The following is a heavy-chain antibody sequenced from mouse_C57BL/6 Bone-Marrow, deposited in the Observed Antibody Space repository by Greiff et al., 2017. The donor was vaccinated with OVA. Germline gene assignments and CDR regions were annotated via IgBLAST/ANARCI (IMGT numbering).Heavy chain of an antibody. J-gene: IGHJ3*01. CDR3: AITGPFAY. Sequence: VQLKESGGGLVKPGGSLKLSCAASGFTFSDYGMHWVRQAPEKGLEWVAYISSGSSTIYYADTVKGRFTISRDNAKNTLFLQMTSLRSEDTAMYYCAITGPFAYWGQGTLVTVSA. CDR2: ISSGSSTI. D-gene: IGHD4-1*01. V-gene: IGHV5-17*01. CDR1: GFTFSDYG.